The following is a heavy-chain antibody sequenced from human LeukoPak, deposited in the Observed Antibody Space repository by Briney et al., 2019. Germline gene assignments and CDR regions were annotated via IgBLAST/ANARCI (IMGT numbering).Heavy chain of an antibody. Sequence: GGSPRLSCAASGFTFSIHWMHWVRQAPEKGLMGVAHINADGSGTYYAASVKGRFTISRDNAQSTLYLQMHSLTAEDTAVYYCVRGALRDCSYTSCTRGNWFDPWGQGTLVTVSS. D-gene: IGHD2-2*01. CDR3: VRGALRDCSYTSCTRGNWFDP. J-gene: IGHJ5*02. CDR2: INADGSGT. V-gene: IGHV3-74*01. CDR1: GFTFSIHW.